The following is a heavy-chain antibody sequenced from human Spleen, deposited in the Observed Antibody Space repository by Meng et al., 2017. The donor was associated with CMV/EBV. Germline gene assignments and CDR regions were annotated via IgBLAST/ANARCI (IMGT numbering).Heavy chain of an antibody. J-gene: IGHJ6*02. CDR3: ARSYRTIGRRLVGMDV. CDR2: ISSSSSYI. CDR1: GFTFSSYW. D-gene: IGHD6-19*01. Sequence: GESLKISCAASGFTFSSYWMHWVRQAPGKGLEWVSSISSSSSYIYYADSVKGRFTISRDNAKNSLYLQMNSLRVEDTAVYYCARSYRTIGRRLVGMDVWGQGTTVTVSS. V-gene: IGHV3-21*01.